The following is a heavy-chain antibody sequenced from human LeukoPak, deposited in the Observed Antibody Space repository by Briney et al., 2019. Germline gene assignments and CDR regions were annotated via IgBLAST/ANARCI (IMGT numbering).Heavy chain of an antibody. D-gene: IGHD3-3*01. V-gene: IGHV4-59*08. Sequence: TSETLSLTCTVSGGSISSYYWSWIRQPPGKGLEWIGYIYYSGSTNYNPSLKSRVTISVDTSKNQFSLKLSSVTAADTAVYYCARHASDYDFWSGYYSSWRGWFDPWGQGTLVTVSS. CDR2: IYYSGST. CDR3: ARHASDYDFWSGYYSSWRGWFDP. CDR1: GGSISSYY. J-gene: IGHJ5*02.